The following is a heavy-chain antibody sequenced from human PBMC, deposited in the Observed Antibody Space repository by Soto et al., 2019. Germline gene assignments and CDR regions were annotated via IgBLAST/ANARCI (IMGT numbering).Heavy chain of an antibody. Sequence: GGSLRLSCAASGFTFSSYGMHWVRQAPGKGLEWVAVISYDGSNKFYADSVKGRFTISRDNSKNTLYLQMNSLRVEDTAVYYCAKATEAGYSIGWNGRDVWGQGTTVTVS. J-gene: IGHJ6*02. CDR3: AKATEAGYSIGWNGRDV. D-gene: IGHD6-19*01. CDR2: ISYDGSNK. CDR1: GFTFSSYG. V-gene: IGHV3-30*18.